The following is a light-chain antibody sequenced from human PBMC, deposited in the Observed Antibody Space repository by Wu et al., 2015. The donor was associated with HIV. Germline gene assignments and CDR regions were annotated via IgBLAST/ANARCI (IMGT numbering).Light chain of an antibody. J-gene: IGKJ5*01. Sequence: ERRALXXRASQXVTSGSLAWYQXKLGQAPRLLIFAASNRATDIPDRFSGSGSGTDFTLTISRLEPEDSAFYYCQQYGGSPPVTFGQGTRLEIK. CDR3: QQYGGSPPVT. CDR1: QXVTSGS. V-gene: IGKV3-20*01. CDR2: AAS.